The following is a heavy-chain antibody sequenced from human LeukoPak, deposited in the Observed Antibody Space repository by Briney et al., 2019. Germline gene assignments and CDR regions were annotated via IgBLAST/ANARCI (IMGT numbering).Heavy chain of an antibody. Sequence: SETLSLTCTVSGGSISTFYWSWIRQPAGKGLEWIGRIFTSGSTNYNPSLKSRVTMSLDTSKNQFSLKLTSVTAADTAVYYCARVRGATVTTGGYYYYYMDVWGKGTTVTISS. V-gene: IGHV4-4*07. CDR3: ARVRGATVTTGGYYYYYMDV. CDR2: IFTSGST. D-gene: IGHD4-17*01. CDR1: GGSISTFY. J-gene: IGHJ6*03.